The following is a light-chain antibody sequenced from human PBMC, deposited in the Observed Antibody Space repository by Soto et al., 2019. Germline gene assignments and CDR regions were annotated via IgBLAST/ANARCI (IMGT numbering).Light chain of an antibody. Sequence: QTVVTQEPSFSVSPGGTVTLTCVLSSGSVSTGYYPSWYQQTPGQAPRTLIYSTNTRSSGVPDRFSGSILGNKAALTITGAQADDESDYYCVLYMGRGISMFGGGTKLTVL. J-gene: IGLJ3*02. CDR3: VLYMGRGISM. CDR2: STN. CDR1: SGSVSTGYY. V-gene: IGLV8-61*01.